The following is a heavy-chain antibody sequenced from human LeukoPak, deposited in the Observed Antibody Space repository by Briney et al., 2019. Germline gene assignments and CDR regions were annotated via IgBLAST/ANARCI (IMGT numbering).Heavy chain of an antibody. V-gene: IGHV3-23*01. CDR1: GFTFSSYA. J-gene: IGHJ4*02. D-gene: IGHD3-3*01. Sequence: PGGSLRLSCAASGFTFSSYAMSWVRQAPGKGLEWVSAISGSGGSTYYADSVKGRFTISRDNSKNTLYLQMNSLRAEDTAVYYCAKILGLTIFAGDDYWGQGTLVTVSS. CDR3: AKILGLTIFAGDDY. CDR2: ISGSGGST.